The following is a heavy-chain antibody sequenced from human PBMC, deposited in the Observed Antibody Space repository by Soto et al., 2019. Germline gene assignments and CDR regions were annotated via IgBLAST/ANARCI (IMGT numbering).Heavy chain of an antibody. J-gene: IGHJ5*02. CDR2: ISAYNGNT. D-gene: IGHD3-9*01. CDR1: GYTFTSYG. Sequence: ASVKVSCKASGYTFTSYGISWVRQAPGQGLEWMGWISAYNGNTNYAQKLQGRVTMTTDTSTSTAYMELRSLRSDDTAVYYCARELRYFDRLNWFDPWGQGTLVTVSS. V-gene: IGHV1-18*01. CDR3: ARELRYFDRLNWFDP.